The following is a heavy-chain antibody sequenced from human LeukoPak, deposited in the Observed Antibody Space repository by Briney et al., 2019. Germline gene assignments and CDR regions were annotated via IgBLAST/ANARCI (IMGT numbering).Heavy chain of an antibody. CDR3: TRDLTISGPIGY. V-gene: IGHV1-2*06. D-gene: IGHD3-9*01. CDR2: IDPHSGGT. CDR1: GYTFTDYA. J-gene: IGHJ4*02. Sequence: ASVKVSCKASGYTFTDYAIHWVRQAPGQGLEWVGRIDPHSGGTNYAQKYQGRDTLTRDASIGTAYMELRRLRSDDTAFYYCTRDLTISGPIGYWGQETLVTVSS.